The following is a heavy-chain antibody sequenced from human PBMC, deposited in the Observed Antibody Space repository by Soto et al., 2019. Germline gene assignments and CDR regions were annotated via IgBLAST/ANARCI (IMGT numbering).Heavy chain of an antibody. V-gene: IGHV4-39*01. D-gene: IGHD3-9*01. CDR1: GGPISSSSYY. J-gene: IGHJ3*02. CDR3: ARQGTYYDILTGYSDAFDI. Sequence: QLQLQESGPGLVKPSETLSLTCTVSGGPISSSSYYWGWIRQPPGKGLEWIGSIYYSGSTYYNPSLKSRVTISVDTSKNQFSLKLSSVTAADTAVYYCARQGTYYDILTGYSDAFDIWGQGTMVTVSS. CDR2: IYYSGST.